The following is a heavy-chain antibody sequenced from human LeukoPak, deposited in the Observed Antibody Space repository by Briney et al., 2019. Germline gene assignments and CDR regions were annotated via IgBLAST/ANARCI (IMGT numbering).Heavy chain of an antibody. V-gene: IGHV4-59*08. CDR1: GDSISGYY. J-gene: IGHJ3*02. CDR3: ARNWGSYSFDI. Sequence: PSETLSLTCTVSGDSISGYYWSWLRQPPGKGLEWIAYVSYSGCTTYNSSLKSRVTISVDRSKNQFSLRLTSVTAADTAVYYCARNWGSYSFDIWGQGTMVTVSS. CDR2: VSYSGCT. D-gene: IGHD3-16*01.